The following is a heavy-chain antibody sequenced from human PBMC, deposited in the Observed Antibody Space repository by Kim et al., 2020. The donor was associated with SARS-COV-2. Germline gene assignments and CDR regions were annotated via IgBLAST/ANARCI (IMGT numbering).Heavy chain of an antibody. V-gene: IGHV3-21*01. CDR1: GFTFSSYS. CDR3: ARDDPVLEDCSGGSCYSNYFDY. Sequence: GGSLRLSCAASGFTFSSYSMNWVRQAPGKGLEWVSSISSSSSYIYYADSVKGRFTISRDNAKNSLYLQMNSLRAEDTAVYYCARDDPVLEDCSGGSCYSNYFDYWGQGTLVTVSS. D-gene: IGHD2-15*01. J-gene: IGHJ4*02. CDR2: ISSSSSYI.